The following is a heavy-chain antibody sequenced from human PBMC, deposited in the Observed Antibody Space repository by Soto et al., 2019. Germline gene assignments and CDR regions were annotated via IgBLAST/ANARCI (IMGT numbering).Heavy chain of an antibody. CDR3: ARASPDYYDSSGYPTGFDP. J-gene: IGHJ5*02. CDR1: GGSISSYY. CDR2: IYYSGST. D-gene: IGHD3-22*01. Sequence: KPSETLSLTCTVSGGSISSYYWSWIRQPPGKGLEWIGYIYYSGSTNYNPSLKSRVIISVDTSKNQFSLKLSSVTAADTAVYYCARASPDYYDSSGYPTGFDPWGQGTLVTVSS. V-gene: IGHV4-59*01.